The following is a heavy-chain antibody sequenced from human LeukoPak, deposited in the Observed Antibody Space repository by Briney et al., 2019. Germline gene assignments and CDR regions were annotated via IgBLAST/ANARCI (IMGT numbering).Heavy chain of an antibody. D-gene: IGHD5-18*01. Sequence: PGGSLRLSCGASGFPFSVYWMTWGRQARGRGLEWVATIDKDGSQKYYLDSVKGRFTISRDNAKNSLYLQMKSLRAEDTAVYYCARTFDRETAILDYYYYMDVWGNGTTVIVSS. CDR1: GFPFSVYW. CDR3: ARTFDRETAILDYYYYMDV. V-gene: IGHV3-7*01. CDR2: IDKDGSQK. J-gene: IGHJ6*03.